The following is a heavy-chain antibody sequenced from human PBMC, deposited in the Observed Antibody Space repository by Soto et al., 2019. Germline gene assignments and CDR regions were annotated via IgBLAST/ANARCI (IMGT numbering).Heavy chain of an antibody. CDR2: ISTSGGST. CDR3: AKLLSVGVTRRPIDYVDY. J-gene: IGHJ4*02. D-gene: IGHD2-2*01. Sequence: EVQLLDSGGGLVRPGGSLRLSCAASGFTFNTYPMSWVRQAPGKGLEWVSAISTSGGSTYYADSVKGRLTISSDNSKNTVLLQMNSLRAEDTAVYYCAKLLSVGVTRRPIDYVDYWGQGTVVTVPS. CDR1: GFTFNTYP. V-gene: IGHV3-23*01.